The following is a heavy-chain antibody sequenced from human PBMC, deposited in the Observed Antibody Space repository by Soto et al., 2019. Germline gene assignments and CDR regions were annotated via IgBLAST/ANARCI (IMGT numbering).Heavy chain of an antibody. V-gene: IGHV6-1*01. J-gene: IGHJ4*02. Sequence: SQTLSLTCAVSGDSVSSNSAAWNWIRQSTSRGLEWLGRTYYRSKWYNDYAVSVKSRITINPDTSKNQFSLQLNSVTPEDTAVYYCVKDRKPDSRWNFDYWGQGTPVTVSS. CDR2: TYYRSKWYN. CDR3: VKDRKPDSRWNFDY. D-gene: IGHD6-13*01. CDR1: GDSVSSNSAA.